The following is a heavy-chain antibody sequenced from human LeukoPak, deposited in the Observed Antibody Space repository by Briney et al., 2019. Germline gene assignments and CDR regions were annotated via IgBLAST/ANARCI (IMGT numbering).Heavy chain of an antibody. V-gene: IGHV3-33*08. D-gene: IGHD5-24*01. CDR2: IWYDGSNK. J-gene: IGHJ4*02. CDR3: ARDRGDGYNRFDY. Sequence: GKSLRLSCAASGFTFSSYAMHWVRQAPGKGLEWVAVIWYDGSNKYYADSVKGRFTISRDNSKNTLYLQMNSLSAEDTAVYYCARDRGDGYNRFDYWGQGTLVTVSS. CDR1: GFTFSSYA.